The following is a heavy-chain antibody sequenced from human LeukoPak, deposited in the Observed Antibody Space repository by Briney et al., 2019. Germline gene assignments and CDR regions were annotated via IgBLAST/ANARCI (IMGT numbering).Heavy chain of an antibody. CDR3: ARGLYYFDY. J-gene: IGHJ4*02. Sequence: SETLSLTCAVYGGSFSGYYWGWIRQPPGKGLEWIGSIYHSGSAYYSPSLKSRVTISVDTSKNQFSLKVSSVTAADTAVYYCARGLYYFDYWGQGNLVTVSS. V-gene: IGHV4-38-2*01. CDR2: IYHSGSA. CDR1: GGSFSGYY.